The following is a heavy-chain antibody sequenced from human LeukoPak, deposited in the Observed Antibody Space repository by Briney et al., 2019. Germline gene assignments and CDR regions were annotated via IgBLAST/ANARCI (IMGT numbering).Heavy chain of an antibody. D-gene: IGHD3-3*01. CDR3: AREEYDFWSGYLNWFDP. Sequence: SETLSLTCAVYGGSFSGYYWSWIRQPPGKGLEWIGEINHSGSTNYNPSLKSRVTISVDTSKNQFSLKLSSVAAADTAVYYCAREEYDFWSGYLNWFDPWGQGTLVTVSS. CDR2: INHSGST. V-gene: IGHV4-34*01. CDR1: GGSFSGYY. J-gene: IGHJ5*02.